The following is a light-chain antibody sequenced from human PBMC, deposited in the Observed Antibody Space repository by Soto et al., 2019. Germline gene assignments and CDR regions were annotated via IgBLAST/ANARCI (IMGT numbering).Light chain of an antibody. V-gene: IGLV1-51*01. CDR1: SSNIGGNS. Sequence: QSVMTQPPSVSAAPGQRVTISCSGSSSNIGGNSVSWYQQLPGTAPKLLIYDDDKRPSGIPDRFSGSKSGTSATLGITGFQTGDEADYSFGSWDSSLSAYVFGTGTKVTVL. J-gene: IGLJ1*01. CDR3: GSWDSSLSAYV. CDR2: DDD.